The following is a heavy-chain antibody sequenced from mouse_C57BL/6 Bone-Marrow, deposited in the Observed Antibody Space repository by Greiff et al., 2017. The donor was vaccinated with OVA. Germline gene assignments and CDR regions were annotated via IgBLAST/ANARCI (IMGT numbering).Heavy chain of an antibody. Sequence: EVQLVESGGGLVKPGGSLKLSCAASGFTFSSYAMSWVRQTPEQRLEWVASISDGGSYTYYPDNVKGRFTISRDNAKNTLYLQLSHLKSEETAMYYCAREGIYYYGGSYDYYAMDYGGQGPSVTVSS. J-gene: IGHJ4*01. V-gene: IGHV5-4*01. CDR1: GFTFSSYA. CDR3: AREGIYYYGGSYDYYAMDY. CDR2: ISDGGSYT. D-gene: IGHD1-1*01.